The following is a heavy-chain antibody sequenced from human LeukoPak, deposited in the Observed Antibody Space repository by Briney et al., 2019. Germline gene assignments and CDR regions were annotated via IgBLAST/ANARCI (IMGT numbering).Heavy chain of an antibody. CDR2: ISAYNGNT. D-gene: IGHD6-19*01. CDR3: AREVAGTRGDAFDI. CDR1: GYTFSSYG. Sequence: GASGKVSGKASGYTFSSYGISWVRQAPGQGLKWMGWISAYNGNTNYAQNLQGRVIITTDTSPSKPYIELRSLRADDTPVYYCAREVAGTRGDAFDIWGQGTLVTVSS. V-gene: IGHV1-18*01. J-gene: IGHJ3*02.